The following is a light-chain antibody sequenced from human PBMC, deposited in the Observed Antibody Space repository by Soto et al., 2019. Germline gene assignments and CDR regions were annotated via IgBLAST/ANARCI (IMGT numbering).Light chain of an antibody. CDR3: SSYTTSNTQV. Sequence: QSALTQPASVSGSPGQSITISCTGTSSDVGTYNYFSWYQHRTGKAPKLMIYDVSYRPSGVSNRFSGSKSANTASLTISGLQAEDEADYYCSSYTTSNTQVFGGGTKLTVL. CDR2: DVS. V-gene: IGLV2-14*01. CDR1: SSDVGTYNY. J-gene: IGLJ3*02.